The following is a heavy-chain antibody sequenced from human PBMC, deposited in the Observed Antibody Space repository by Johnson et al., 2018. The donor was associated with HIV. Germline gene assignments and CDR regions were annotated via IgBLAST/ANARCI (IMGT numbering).Heavy chain of an antibody. CDR1: GFTFNNAW. Sequence: VQLVESGGGLVKPGGSLRLSCAASGFTFNNAWMSWVRQAPGKGLEWVGRIKRKTDGGTTDYAAPVTGRFTISRDDSNNMLYLEMNSLKTEDTAVYYCTTDRGGEIAVAGPDAFDIWGQGTMVTVSS. CDR3: TTDRGGEIAVAGPDAFDI. V-gene: IGHV3-15*01. D-gene: IGHD6-19*01. J-gene: IGHJ3*02. CDR2: IKRKTDGGTT.